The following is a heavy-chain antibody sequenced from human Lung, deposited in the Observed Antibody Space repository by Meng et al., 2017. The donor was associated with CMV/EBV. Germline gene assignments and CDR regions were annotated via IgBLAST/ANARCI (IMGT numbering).Heavy chain of an antibody. J-gene: IGHJ4*02. CDR2: ISCYNGDT. CDR1: GNTFTHHG. CDR3: ARDPSNTSGRYAYFDY. Sequence: QFQLMQSGADVKNPAASVSVSCKASGNTFTHHGISWIRQAPGQGLEWMGWISCYNGDTNYAQKFQGRVTMTTDTSTSTAYMDLRSLRSDDTAVYYCARDPSNTSGRYAYFDYWGQGTLVTVSS. D-gene: IGHD6-19*01. V-gene: IGHV1-18*01.